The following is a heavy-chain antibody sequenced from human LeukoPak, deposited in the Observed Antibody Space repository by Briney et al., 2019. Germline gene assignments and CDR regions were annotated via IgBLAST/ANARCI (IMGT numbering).Heavy chain of an antibody. J-gene: IGHJ4*02. D-gene: IGHD3-9*01. V-gene: IGHV3-30*18. CDR1: GFGFSSYG. CDR3: AKDSFVRDIYRFFDWSFDG. CDR2: ISYDGSKI. Sequence: PGSSLRLSCEASGFGFSSYGMHWVRQAPGKGLEWVAVISYDGSKIYYSDSVKGRFTISRDNSRNTVHLQMNSLRAEDTAFYYCAKDSFVRDIYRFFDWSFDGWGQGTLVTVSS.